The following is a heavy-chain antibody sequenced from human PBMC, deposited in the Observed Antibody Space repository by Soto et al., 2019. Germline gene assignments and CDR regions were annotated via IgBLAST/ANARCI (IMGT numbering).Heavy chain of an antibody. D-gene: IGHD3-10*01. CDR2: INPTGGGT. Sequence: ASVKVSCKASGHTFTTYYAHWVRRAPGQGLEWMGLINPTGGGTTYAQKFQGRVTMTRDTSTSTFYMELSSLRSEDTAVYYCAGGGVRGVITRTRDYYGMDVWGQGTTVTVSS. CDR1: GHTFTTYY. J-gene: IGHJ6*02. CDR3: AGGGVRGVITRTRDYYGMDV. V-gene: IGHV1-46*01.